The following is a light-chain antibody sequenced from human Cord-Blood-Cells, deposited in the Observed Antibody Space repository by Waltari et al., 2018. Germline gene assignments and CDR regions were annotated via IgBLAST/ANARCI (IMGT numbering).Light chain of an antibody. J-gene: IGLJ3*02. CDR1: SSNIRSNY. CDR2: RNN. CDR3: AAWDDSLSGWV. Sequence: SVLTQPPSASGTPGQSVTISCSGSSSNIRSNYVFWYQQLPGTAPKLLIYRNNQRPSGVPDRFSGSKSGTSASLAISGLRSEDEADYYCAAWDDSLSGWVFGGGTKLTVL. V-gene: IGLV1-47*01.